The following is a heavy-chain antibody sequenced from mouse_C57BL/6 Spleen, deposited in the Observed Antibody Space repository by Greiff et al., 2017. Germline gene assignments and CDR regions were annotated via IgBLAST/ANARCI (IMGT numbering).Heavy chain of an antibody. D-gene: IGHD2-4*01. Sequence: VQLQQSGAELVRPGASVTLSCKASGYTFTDYEMHWVKQTPVHGLEWIGAIDPETGGTAYNQKFKGKAILTADKSSSTAYMELRSLTSEDSAVYYCTRREYDYDAWFAYWGQVTLVTVSA. V-gene: IGHV1-15*01. J-gene: IGHJ3*01. CDR1: GYTFTDYE. CDR3: TRREYDYDAWFAY. CDR2: IDPETGGT.